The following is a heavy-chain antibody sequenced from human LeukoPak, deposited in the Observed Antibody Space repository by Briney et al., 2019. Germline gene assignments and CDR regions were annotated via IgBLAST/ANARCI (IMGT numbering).Heavy chain of an antibody. CDR1: GYTFTDYY. Sequence: ASVKVSCKASGYTFTDYYMHWVRQAPGQGLEWMGWINPNSGGTKYAQKFQGRVTMTRDTSISTAYMELSRLRSDDTAVYYCARNYYDSSGYFVYWGQGTLVTVSS. J-gene: IGHJ4*02. CDR3: ARNYYDSSGYFVY. D-gene: IGHD3-22*01. CDR2: INPNSGGT. V-gene: IGHV1-2*02.